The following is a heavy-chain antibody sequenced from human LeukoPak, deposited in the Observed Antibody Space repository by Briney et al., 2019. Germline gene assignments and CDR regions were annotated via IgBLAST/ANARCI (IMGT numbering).Heavy chain of an antibody. J-gene: IGHJ4*02. D-gene: IGHD6-13*01. CDR3: AKGMSLYSIIDY. Sequence: GRSLRLSCAASGFTFDDHAMHWVRQSPGKGLEWVSGISWNSGSIGYADSVKGRFTISRDNAKNSLYLQMNSLRPEDTALYYCAKGMSLYSIIDYWGQGTLVTVSS. CDR2: ISWNSGSI. CDR1: GFTFDDHA. V-gene: IGHV3-9*01.